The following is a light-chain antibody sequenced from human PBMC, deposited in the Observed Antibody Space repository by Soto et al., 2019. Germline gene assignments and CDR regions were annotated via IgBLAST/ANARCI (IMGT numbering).Light chain of an antibody. CDR3: QQYGSSAWT. CDR1: QSVSSSY. V-gene: IGKV3-20*01. Sequence: GSTQFPGTLSLSPGERDTLSCRASQSVSSSYLAWYQQKPGQAPRLLIYGASSRATGIPDRFSGSGSGTDFTLTISRLEPEDFAVYYCQQYGSSAWTFGQGTKVDIK. J-gene: IGKJ1*01. CDR2: GAS.